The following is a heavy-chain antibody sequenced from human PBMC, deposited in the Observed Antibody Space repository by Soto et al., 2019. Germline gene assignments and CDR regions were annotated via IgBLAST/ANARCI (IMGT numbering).Heavy chain of an antibody. CDR3: AKESSSNSRQY. V-gene: IGHV3-23*01. CDR2: ITSNGDNR. CDR1: GFTFSTYA. J-gene: IGHJ4*02. Sequence: PGGSLILSCAASGFTFSTYAMNWVRQAPGKGLEWVSGITSNGDNRYYADSVKGRFTISRDNSKNTLYLQMNSLRADDTAVYNGAKESSSNSRQYWGKGTLVSVS. D-gene: IGHD2-2*01.